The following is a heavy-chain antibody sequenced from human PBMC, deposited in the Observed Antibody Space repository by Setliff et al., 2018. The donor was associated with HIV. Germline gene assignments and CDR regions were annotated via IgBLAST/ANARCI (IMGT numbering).Heavy chain of an antibody. CDR1: GSSISSNYY. CDR2: IDASANT. D-gene: IGHD3-9*01. J-gene: IGHJ6*03. Sequence: SETLSLTCTVSGSSISSNYYWAWIRQAPGKGLEWIGCIDASANTYYIPSLKSRATISIDTSKNQLSLKLRSVTAADTAVYYCARGNYDILTGRAIYYYYYMDVWGKGTTVTVSS. CDR3: ARGNYDILTGRAIYYYYYMDV. V-gene: IGHV4-38-2*02.